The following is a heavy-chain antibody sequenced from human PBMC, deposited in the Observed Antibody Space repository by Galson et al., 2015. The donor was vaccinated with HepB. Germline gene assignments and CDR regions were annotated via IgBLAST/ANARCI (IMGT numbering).Heavy chain of an antibody. J-gene: IGHJ4*02. D-gene: IGHD3-22*01. CDR1: GYSFSIYW. CDR3: AKGVRGAVITTSFDY. CDR2: IYPGVSDT. Sequence: QSGAEVKKPGESLRISCKASGYSFSIYWIAWVRQMPGKGLEWMGIIYPGVSDTRYSPSFQGQVTISADKSLSTAYLQWSSLKDSDTAMYYCAKGVRGAVITTSFDYWGQGTLVTVSS. V-gene: IGHV5-51*01.